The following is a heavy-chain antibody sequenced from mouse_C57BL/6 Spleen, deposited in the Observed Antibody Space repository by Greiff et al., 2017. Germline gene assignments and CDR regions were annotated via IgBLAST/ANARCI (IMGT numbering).Heavy chain of an antibody. CDR1: GYTFTDYE. CDR2: IDPETGGT. V-gene: IGHV1-15*01. D-gene: IGHD1-1*01. J-gene: IGHJ2*01. CDR3: TRSDYASSYTSYCDY. Sequence: VQLQQSGAELVRPGASVTLSCKASGYTFTDYEMHWVKQTPVHGLEWIGAIDPETGGTAYNQKFKGKAILTADKSSSTAYMAHRSLTSEDSAVYYCTRSDYASSYTSYCDYWGQGTTLTVSS.